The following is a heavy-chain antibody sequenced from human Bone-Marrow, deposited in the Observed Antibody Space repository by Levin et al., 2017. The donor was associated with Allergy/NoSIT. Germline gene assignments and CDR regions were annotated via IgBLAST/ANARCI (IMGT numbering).Heavy chain of an antibody. V-gene: IGHV4-39*07. D-gene: IGHD1-26*01. CDR1: GGSISGSSNY. J-gene: IGHJ5*02. CDR2: VYHNGDT. CDR3: AGDSGTYSSWFDP. Sequence: SETLSLTCTVAGGSISGSSNYWGWLRQPPGKGLEWIGGVYHNGDTFYNPSLESRVTISVDTSKNQFYLRLTSVTAADTAVYFCAGDSGTYSSWFDPWGQGTLVSVSS.